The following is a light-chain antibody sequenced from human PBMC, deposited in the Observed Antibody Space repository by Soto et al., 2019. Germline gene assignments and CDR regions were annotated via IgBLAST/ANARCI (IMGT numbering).Light chain of an antibody. CDR3: QSYDSSLSGLV. J-gene: IGLJ1*01. V-gene: IGLV1-40*01. CDR1: SSNIGAGYD. Sequence: QSVLTQPPPVSGAPGQRVTISCTGSSSNIGAGYDVHWYQQLPGTAPKLLIYGKSNRPSGVPDRFSGSKSGTSASLAITGLQAEDEADYYCQSYDSSLSGLVFGAGTKVTVL. CDR2: GKS.